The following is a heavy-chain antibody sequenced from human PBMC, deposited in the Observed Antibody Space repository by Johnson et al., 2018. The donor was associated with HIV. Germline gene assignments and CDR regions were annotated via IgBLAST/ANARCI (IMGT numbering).Heavy chain of an antibody. Sequence: MLLVESGGGVVQPGRSLRLSCAASGFTVSSNYMNWVRQAPGKGLEWVSVIYSGGTTYHADSVKGRFIISRDNSKSTLYLQMNSLRAEDTAVYYCARAYTYGAFDIWGQGTMVTVSS. V-gene: IGHV3-66*01. CDR3: ARAYTYGAFDI. D-gene: IGHD5-18*01. CDR2: IYSGGTT. CDR1: GFTVSSNY. J-gene: IGHJ3*02.